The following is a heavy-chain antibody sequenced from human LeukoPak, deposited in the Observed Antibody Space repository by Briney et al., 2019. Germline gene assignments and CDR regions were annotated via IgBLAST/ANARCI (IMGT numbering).Heavy chain of an antibody. CDR2: IYYSGST. CDR1: GGSLSSGDYY. CDR3: AREATYSGYANYGMDV. J-gene: IGHJ6*02. D-gene: IGHD5-12*01. Sequence: SQTLSLTCTVSGGSLSSGDYYWSWIRQPPGKGLEWIGYIYYSGSTYSNPSLKSRVTISVDTSKNQFSLKLSSVTAADTAVYYCAREATYSGYANYGMDVWGQGTTVTVSS. V-gene: IGHV4-30-4*01.